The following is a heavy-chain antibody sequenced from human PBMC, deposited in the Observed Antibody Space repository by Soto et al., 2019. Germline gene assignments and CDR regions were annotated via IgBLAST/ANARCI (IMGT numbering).Heavy chain of an antibody. CDR3: ARDRGSALFRVAAVGSFDY. V-gene: IGHV1-18*04. Sequence: QVQLVQSGAEVKKPGASVKVSCKASGYTFTSYGISWVRQAPGQGLEWMGWISAYNGNTNYAQKLQGSVTMTTDTSTSTAYMELRSLRSDDTAVYDCARDRGSALFRVAAVGSFDYWGQGTLVTVSS. CDR2: ISAYNGNT. D-gene: IGHD6-25*01. J-gene: IGHJ4*02. CDR1: GYTFTSYG.